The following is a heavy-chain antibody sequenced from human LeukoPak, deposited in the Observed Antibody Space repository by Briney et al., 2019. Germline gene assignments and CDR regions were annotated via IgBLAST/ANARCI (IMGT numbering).Heavy chain of an antibody. J-gene: IGHJ4*02. V-gene: IGHV4-59*01. CDR3: ARFDRSGWYDY. D-gene: IGHD6-19*01. CDR1: GGSISSYY. Sequence: PSETLSLTCTVSGGSISSYYWSWIRQPPGKGLEWIGYIYYSGSTNYNPSLKSRVTISVGTSKNQFSLKLSSVTAADTAVYYCARFDRSGWYDYWGQGTLVTVSS. CDR2: IYYSGST.